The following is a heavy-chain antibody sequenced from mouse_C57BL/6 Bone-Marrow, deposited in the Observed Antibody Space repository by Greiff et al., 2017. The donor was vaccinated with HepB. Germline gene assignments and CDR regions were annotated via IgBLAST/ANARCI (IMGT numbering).Heavy chain of an antibody. V-gene: IGHV2-9*01. J-gene: IGHJ1*03. CDR1: GFSLTSYG. D-gene: IGHD2-2*01. CDR3: AKHPHHYGYDERSWYFDV. CDR2: IWGGGST. Sequence: QVQLQQSGPGLVAPSQSLSITCTVSGFSLTSYGVDWVRQPPGKGLEWLGVIWGGGSTNYNSALMSRLSISKDNSKSQVFLKMNSLQTDDTAMYYCAKHPHHYGYDERSWYFDVWGTGTTVTVSS.